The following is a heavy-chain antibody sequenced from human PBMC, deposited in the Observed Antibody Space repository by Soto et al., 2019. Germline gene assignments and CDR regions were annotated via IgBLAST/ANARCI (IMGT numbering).Heavy chain of an antibody. D-gene: IGHD6-19*01. CDR1: EFTFSGYW. CDR2: IKKDGSQI. Sequence: GGSLRLSCAASEFTFSGYWMTWVRQAPGKGLEWVAIIKKDGSQIYYVDSLKGRFIISRDNAKNSLYLQMNGLRAEDTAVYYCARGFDSSYWYGAYDIWGQGTMVTVSS. J-gene: IGHJ3*02. CDR3: ARGFDSSYWYGAYDI. V-gene: IGHV3-7*01.